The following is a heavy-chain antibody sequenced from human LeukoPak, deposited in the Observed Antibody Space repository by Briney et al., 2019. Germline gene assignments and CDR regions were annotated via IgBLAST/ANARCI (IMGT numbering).Heavy chain of an antibody. V-gene: IGHV1-8*01. CDR3: AREGLDY. CDR2: MNPNSGNS. J-gene: IGHJ4*02. CDR1: GYTFTNYD. Sequence: ASVKVSCKASGYTFTNYDINWVGQATGQGLEWMGYMNPNSGNSAYAQKFQCRVTITTDASISIAYMELSGLRSEDTALYYCAREGLDYWGQGTLVTVSS.